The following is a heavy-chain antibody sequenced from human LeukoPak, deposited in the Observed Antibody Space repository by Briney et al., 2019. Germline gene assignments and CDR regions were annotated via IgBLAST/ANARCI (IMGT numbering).Heavy chain of an antibody. J-gene: IGHJ4*02. D-gene: IGHD3-22*01. CDR1: GFTFSNYW. CDR3: AREPYYYGRSDYCLNQFEY. CDR2: IKSDGSST. V-gene: IGHV3-74*01. Sequence: PGGSLRLSCAASGFTFSNYWMHWVRQAPGKGLVWVSRIKSDGSSTSYADSVKGRFTISRDNAKNTLYLQLNSLRAEDTAVYYCAREPYYYGRSDYCLNQFEYWGQGTLVTVSS.